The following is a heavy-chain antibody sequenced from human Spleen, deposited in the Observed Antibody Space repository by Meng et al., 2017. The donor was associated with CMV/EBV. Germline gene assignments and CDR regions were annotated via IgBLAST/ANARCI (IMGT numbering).Heavy chain of an antibody. D-gene: IGHD2-21*02. J-gene: IGHJ4*02. CDR1: GGSFSGYY. CDR2: INNSGST. CDR3: ASLQTEVTFDY. V-gene: IGHV4-34*01. Sequence: HVMLQRGVPGLLKPSETLSLTCAVYGGSFSGYYWSWSRQPPGKGLEWIGEINNSGSTNYNPSLKSRVTISVDTSKNQFSLKLSTVTAADTAVYYCASLQTEVTFDYWGQGTLVTVSS.